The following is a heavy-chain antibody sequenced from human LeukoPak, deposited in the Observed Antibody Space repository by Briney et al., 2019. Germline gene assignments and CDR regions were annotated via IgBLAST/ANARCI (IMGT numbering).Heavy chain of an antibody. D-gene: IGHD2-2*01. V-gene: IGHV3-21*01. CDR3: AKYCITTSCYGSVDY. CDR2: ISTTSTYI. J-gene: IGHJ4*02. CDR1: GFPFSAFT. Sequence: GGSLRLSCVAPGFPFSAFTINWVRRAPGKGLEWISSISTTSTYIYYSDSVKGRFTISRDNAKNSLYLQMYSLRAEDTAVYYCAKYCITTSCYGSVDYWGQGTLVTVSS.